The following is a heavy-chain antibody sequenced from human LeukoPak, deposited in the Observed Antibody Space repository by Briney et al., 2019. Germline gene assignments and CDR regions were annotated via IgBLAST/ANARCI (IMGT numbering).Heavy chain of an antibody. CDR3: AKTGEYYYDSSGYPNRLYYFDY. D-gene: IGHD3-22*01. Sequence: GGSLRLSCAASGFTFSSYAMHWVRQAPGKGLEWVSAISGSGGSTYYADSVKGRFTISRDNSKNTLYLQMNSLRAEDTAVYYCAKTGEYYYDSSGYPNRLYYFDYWGQGTLVTVSS. CDR2: ISGSGGST. V-gene: IGHV3-23*01. J-gene: IGHJ4*02. CDR1: GFTFSSYA.